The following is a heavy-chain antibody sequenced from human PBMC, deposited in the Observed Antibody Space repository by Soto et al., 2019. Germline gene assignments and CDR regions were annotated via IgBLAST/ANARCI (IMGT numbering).Heavy chain of an antibody. CDR1: GGSISSSDFY. CDR2: MYYSGTT. D-gene: IGHD6-25*01. CDR3: AVVDSTGNWFDP. Sequence: SETLSLTCTVSGGSISSSDFYWGWLRQTPGKGLEFIGSMYYSGTTYYNPSLKSRVTISVDTSKNQFTLKLISVTVADTAVYYCAVVDSTGNWFDPWGEGALVTVSS. V-gene: IGHV4-39*01. J-gene: IGHJ5*02.